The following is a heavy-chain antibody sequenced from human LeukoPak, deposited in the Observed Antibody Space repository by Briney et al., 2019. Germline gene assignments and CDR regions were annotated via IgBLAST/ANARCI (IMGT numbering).Heavy chain of an antibody. D-gene: IGHD6-13*01. CDR3: ARDSSSWYSSGSMDV. V-gene: IGHV1-69*13. J-gene: IGHJ6*02. CDR1: GYTFTSYG. CDR2: IIPIFGTA. Sequence: GASVKVSCKASGYTFTSYGISWVRQAPGQGLEWMGGIIPIFGTANYAQKFQGRVTITADESTSTAYMELSSLRSEDTAVYYCARDSSSWYSSGSMDVWGQGTTVTVSS.